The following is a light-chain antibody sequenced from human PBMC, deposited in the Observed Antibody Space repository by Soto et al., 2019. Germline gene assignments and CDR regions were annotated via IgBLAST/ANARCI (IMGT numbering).Light chain of an antibody. V-gene: IGLV1-40*01. CDR1: SSNIGAGYD. CDR3: QSHDSSLHASV. J-gene: IGLJ1*01. Sequence: QSVLTQPPSVSGAPGQRVTISCTGSSSNIGAGYDVHWYLQLPGTAPKLLISGNTNRPSGVPDRFSGSKSGSSASLAITGLQAEDEADYYCQSHDSSLHASVFGTGTKLTVL. CDR2: GNT.